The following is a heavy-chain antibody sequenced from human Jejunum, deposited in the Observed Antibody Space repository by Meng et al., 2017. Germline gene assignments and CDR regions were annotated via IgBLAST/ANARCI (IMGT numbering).Heavy chain of an antibody. D-gene: IGHD1-26*01. Sequence: QVQLQVSGPGRVRPSAALSLICTVSGGSVSRAGYQWGWIRQPPGKGLEWIGYASTNYNPSLKSQVTISLATSRNQFSLSLSSVTAADTAVYYCARDHMGSLDYWGQGILVTVSS. CDR1: GGSVSRAGYQ. V-gene: IGHV4-61*08. CDR2: AST. J-gene: IGHJ4*02. CDR3: ARDHMGSLDY.